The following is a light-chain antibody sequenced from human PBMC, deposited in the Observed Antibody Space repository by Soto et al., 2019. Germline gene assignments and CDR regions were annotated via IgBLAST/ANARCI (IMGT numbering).Light chain of an antibody. CDR3: QQYADWPLT. CDR2: KTS. CDR1: RTIGTN. V-gene: IGKV3-15*01. Sequence: IVMTQSPATVSVSPGESTSLSCRASRTIGTNLGWYQQKPGQAPRLLISKTSNRATGVPARFSGSGSGTEFTLTITSLKSEDIAVYYCQQYADWPLTCGGGTKV. J-gene: IGKJ4*02.